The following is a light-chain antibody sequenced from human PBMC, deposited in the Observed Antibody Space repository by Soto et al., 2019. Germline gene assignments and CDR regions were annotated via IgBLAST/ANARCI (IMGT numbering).Light chain of an antibody. Sequence: DIQMTQSPSTLSASVGDRVTITCRASQSISSWLAWYQQKPGKAPNLLIYKAYSLESGVPSRFSGSGSGTEFTLTISSLQPDDFATYYCQQYNSYPLTFGEGTKVEIK. CDR2: KAY. CDR3: QQYNSYPLT. V-gene: IGKV1-5*03. CDR1: QSISSW. J-gene: IGKJ4*01.